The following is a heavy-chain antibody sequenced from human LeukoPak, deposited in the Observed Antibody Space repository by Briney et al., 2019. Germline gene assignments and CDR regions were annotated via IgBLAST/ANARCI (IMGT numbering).Heavy chain of an antibody. CDR3: ARRAITMIVGWTDTSGYYMDV. Sequence: SETLSLTCAVYGGSFSGYYWSWIRQPPGKGLEWIGEINHSGSTNYNPSLKSRVTISVDTSKNQFSLKLSSVTAADTAVYYCARRAITMIVGWTDTSGYYMDVWGKGTTVTVSS. J-gene: IGHJ6*03. CDR1: GGSFSGYY. CDR2: INHSGST. D-gene: IGHD3-22*01. V-gene: IGHV4-34*01.